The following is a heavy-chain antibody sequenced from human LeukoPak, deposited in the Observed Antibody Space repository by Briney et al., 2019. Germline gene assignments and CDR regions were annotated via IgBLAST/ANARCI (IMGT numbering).Heavy chain of an antibody. CDR1: GLTFSSYG. D-gene: IGHD3-10*01. CDR3: AREGRDNYFDY. J-gene: IGHJ4*02. Sequence: PGGTLRLSCAASGLTFSSYGMSWVRQAPGKGLEWVSAISGSGGSTYYADSVKGRFTISRDNSKNTLYLQMNSLRAEDTAVYYCAREGRDNYFDYWGQGTLVTVSS. CDR2: ISGSGGST. V-gene: IGHV3-23*01.